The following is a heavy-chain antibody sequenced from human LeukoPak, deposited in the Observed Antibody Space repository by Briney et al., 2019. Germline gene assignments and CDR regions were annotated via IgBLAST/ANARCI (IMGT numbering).Heavy chain of an antibody. CDR3: AKDRGPFRPDAFDI. J-gene: IGHJ3*02. V-gene: IGHV3-23*01. Sequence: GGSLRLSCAASGFTFSIYAMSWVRQAPGKGLEWVSTFSGSGGRIYYADSVKGRFTISRDNSKNTLYLQMNSLRAEDTAVYHCAKDRGPFRPDAFDIWGQGTMVTVSS. CDR1: GFTFSIYA. CDR2: FSGSGGRI. D-gene: IGHD6-25*01.